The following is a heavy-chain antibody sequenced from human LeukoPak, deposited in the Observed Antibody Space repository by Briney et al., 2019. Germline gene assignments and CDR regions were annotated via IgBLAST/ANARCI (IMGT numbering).Heavy chain of an antibody. J-gene: IGHJ6*02. CDR1: GGSISSSSYY. V-gene: IGHV4-39*01. CDR2: IYYSGST. Sequence: PSETLSLTCTVSGGSISSSSYYWGWIRQPPGKGLEWIGSIYYSGSTYYNPSLKSRVTISVDTSKNQFSLKLSSVTAADTAVYYCARHEGYCSSTSCYQLYYGMDVWGQGTTVTASS. CDR3: ARHEGYCSSTSCYQLYYGMDV. D-gene: IGHD2-2*01.